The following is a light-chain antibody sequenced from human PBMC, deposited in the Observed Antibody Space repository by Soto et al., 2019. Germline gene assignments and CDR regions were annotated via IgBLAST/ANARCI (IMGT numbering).Light chain of an antibody. CDR2: WAS. CDR1: QSVSWSNNKNY. V-gene: IGKV4-1*01. Sequence: DFVMTQSPDSLTVSLGERATINCKSSQSVSWSNNKNYLAWYQQKPGQSPKLLIYWASTRESGVPDRFSGSGAGTDFTLTISSLQAEDVAVYYCQQYYSTPLTFCGGTKVEIK. CDR3: QQYYSTPLT. J-gene: IGKJ4*01.